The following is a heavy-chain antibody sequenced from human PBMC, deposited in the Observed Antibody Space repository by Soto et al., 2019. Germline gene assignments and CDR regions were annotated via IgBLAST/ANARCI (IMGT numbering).Heavy chain of an antibody. CDR3: ARVPIVGVDYYYGMDV. V-gene: IGHV1-2*04. Sequence: ASVKVSCKASGYTFTGYYMHWVRQAPGQGLEWMGWINPNSGGTNYAQKFQGWVTMTRDTSISTAYMELSRLRSDDTAVYYCARVPIVGVDYYYGMDVWGQGTTVTV. CDR2: INPNSGGT. CDR1: GYTFTGYY. D-gene: IGHD1-26*01. J-gene: IGHJ6*02.